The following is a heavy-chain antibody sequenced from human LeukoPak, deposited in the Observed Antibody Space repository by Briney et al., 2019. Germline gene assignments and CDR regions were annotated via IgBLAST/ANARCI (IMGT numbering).Heavy chain of an antibody. D-gene: IGHD3-3*01. CDR1: GGTFSSYA. V-gene: IGHV1-69*06. CDR2: IIPIFGTA. J-gene: IGHJ3*02. Sequence: ASVKVSCKASGGTFSSYAISWVRQAPGQGLEWMGGIIPIFGTANYAQKFQGRVTITADKSTSTAYMELSSLRSEDTAVYYCARARPGLRFLEWLPRKKNDAFDIWGQGTMVTVSS. CDR3: ARARPGLRFLEWLPRKKNDAFDI.